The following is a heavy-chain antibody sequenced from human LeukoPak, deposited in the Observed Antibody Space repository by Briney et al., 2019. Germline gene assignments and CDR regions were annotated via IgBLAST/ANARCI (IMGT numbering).Heavy chain of an antibody. CDR1: GGFISNINW. V-gene: IGHV4-4*02. CDR2: VHQSGVT. Sequence: SETLSLTCAVSGGFISNINWWSWVRQPPGRGLEWIGEVHQSGVTNYNPSLKSRVTISLDKSNNQFSLKLNSVTAADTAVYFCAENGPWSLKYWGQETLVTVSS. D-gene: IGHD2-15*01. CDR3: AENGPWSLKY. J-gene: IGHJ4*02.